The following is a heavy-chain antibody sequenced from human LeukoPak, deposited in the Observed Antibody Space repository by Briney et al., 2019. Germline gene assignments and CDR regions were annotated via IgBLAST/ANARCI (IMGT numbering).Heavy chain of an antibody. J-gene: IGHJ3*02. D-gene: IGHD2-2*02. CDR2: IYHSGST. Sequence: SETLSLTCAVSGGSISSGGYSWSWIRQPPGKGLEWLGYIYHSGSTYYHPSLKSRVTISVDRSKNQFSLKLSSVTAADTAVYYCASFVVVPAAIGAFDIWGQGTMVTVSS. CDR1: GGSISSGGYS. V-gene: IGHV4-30-2*01. CDR3: ASFVVVPAAIGAFDI.